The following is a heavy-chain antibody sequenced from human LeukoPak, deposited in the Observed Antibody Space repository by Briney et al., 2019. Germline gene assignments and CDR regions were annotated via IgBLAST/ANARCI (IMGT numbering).Heavy chain of an antibody. D-gene: IGHD3-22*01. CDR2: ISGSGADT. V-gene: IGHV3-23*01. CDR3: AKAIYYYDSSGPIDY. J-gene: IGHJ4*02. Sequence: GGSLRLSRAASGFTFSSYAMSWVRRAPGKGLEWVSSISGSGADTYYTQSVKGRFSISRDNSKNTLYLQMNSLRAEDTAVYYCAKAIYYYDSSGPIDYWGQGTLVTVSS. CDR1: GFTFSSYA.